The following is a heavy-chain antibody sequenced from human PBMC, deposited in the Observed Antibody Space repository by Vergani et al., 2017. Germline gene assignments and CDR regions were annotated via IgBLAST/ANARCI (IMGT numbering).Heavy chain of an antibody. CDR2: ISNDGSKK. D-gene: IGHD3-10*01. CDR1: GFSFSSHP. Sequence: QVQLAESGGGRVQPGRSLRLSCAASGFSFSSHPIHWVRQAPGKGLEWVAVISNDGSKKYYADSVKGRFTISRDNSKNTLDLQMNSLRTHDTAVYYCAKAGSVTSGSLQYNFYMDVWGKGTTVTVS. J-gene: IGHJ6*03. CDR3: AKAGSVTSGSLQYNFYMDV. V-gene: IGHV3-30*18.